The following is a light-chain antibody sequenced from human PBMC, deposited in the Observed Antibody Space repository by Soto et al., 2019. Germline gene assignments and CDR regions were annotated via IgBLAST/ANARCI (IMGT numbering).Light chain of an antibody. J-gene: IGKJ2*01. V-gene: IGKV3-20*01. CDR1: QSISSSY. CDR2: GTS. Sequence: VLTQSPGTLSLSPGERAAISCRASQSISSSYLAWYQHKPGQAPRLLIYGTSSRATGIPHRFSGCGSGTDFTLTISRLEPEDCGVYYCQQYDGSPPYTFGQGTRLEIK. CDR3: QQYDGSPPYT.